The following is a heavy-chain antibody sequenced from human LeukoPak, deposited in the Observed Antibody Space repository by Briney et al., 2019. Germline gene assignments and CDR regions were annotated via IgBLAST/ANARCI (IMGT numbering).Heavy chain of an antibody. CDR1: GFTLSLYA. J-gene: IGHJ3*02. CDR3: VKEGGGGAFDI. Sequence: PGGSLRLSCTPSGFTLSLYAMDWVRQAPGKGLEWVSGITDSGDETFYGDAAKGRFTISRDNSTNTLYLQINRLRAEDTAIFYCVKEGGGGAFDIWGQGTMVTVSS. V-gene: IGHV3-23*01. CDR2: ITDSGDET. D-gene: IGHD2-15*01.